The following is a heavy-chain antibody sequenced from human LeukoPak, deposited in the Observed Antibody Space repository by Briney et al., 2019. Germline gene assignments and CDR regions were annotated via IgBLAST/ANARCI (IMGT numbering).Heavy chain of an antibody. CDR2: ISGSGGTT. Sequence: GGSLRLSCAASGFTFYTYAMNWVRQAQGKELQWVAAISGSGGTTYYADSVKGRFTISRDNSKNTVYLQLSSLRAEDTAVYYCAKDPSDFLVDCWGQGTLVTVSS. CDR3: AKDPSDFLVDC. V-gene: IGHV3-23*01. CDR1: GFTFYTYA. J-gene: IGHJ4*02. D-gene: IGHD2-21*02.